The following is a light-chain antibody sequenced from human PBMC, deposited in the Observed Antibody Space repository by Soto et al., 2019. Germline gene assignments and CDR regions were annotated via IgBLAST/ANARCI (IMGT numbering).Light chain of an antibody. CDR1: SSNIGINY. Sequence: QSVLTQPPSASGTPGQRVTISCSGSSSNIGINYVYWYQQLPGTAPKLLIYSNNQRPSGVPDRFSGSKSGTSASLAISGLRSGDEADYYCATWDDSFRGLFGGGTKLTVL. V-gene: IGLV1-47*02. J-gene: IGLJ3*02. CDR2: SNN. CDR3: ATWDDSFRGL.